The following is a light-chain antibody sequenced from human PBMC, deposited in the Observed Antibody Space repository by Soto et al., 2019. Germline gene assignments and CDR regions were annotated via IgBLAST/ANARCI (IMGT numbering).Light chain of an antibody. J-gene: IGLJ1*01. CDR1: SGHSSYA. V-gene: IGLV4-69*01. Sequence: QLVLTQSPCASASLGASVKLTCTLSSGHSSYAIAWHQQQPGKGPRYLTKLNSDGSHSKGDGIPDRFSGSSSGAERYLTISSLQSEDEADYYCQTWGTGIRVFGTGTKVTVL. CDR3: QTWGTGIRV. CDR2: LNSDGSH.